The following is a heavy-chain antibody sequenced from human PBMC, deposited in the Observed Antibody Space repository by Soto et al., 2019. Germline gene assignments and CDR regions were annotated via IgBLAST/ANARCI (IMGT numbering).Heavy chain of an antibody. Sequence: QVQLVESGGGVVQPGRSLRLSCAASGFTISSYGMHWVRQAPGKGLEWVAVVWYDGSNKYYADSVKGRFTISRDNSKNTLYLQMNSLRAEDTAVYYCAREGGYSYGSAPSHYYYGMDVWGQGTTVTVSS. CDR1: GFTISSYG. V-gene: IGHV3-33*01. D-gene: IGHD5-18*01. CDR2: VWYDGSNK. J-gene: IGHJ6*02. CDR3: AREGGYSYGSAPSHYYYGMDV.